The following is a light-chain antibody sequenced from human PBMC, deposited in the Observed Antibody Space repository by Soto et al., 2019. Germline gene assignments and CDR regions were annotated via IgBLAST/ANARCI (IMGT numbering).Light chain of an antibody. Sequence: QSVLTQPPSVSGAPGQRVTISCTRSSSNIGAGYDVHWYQQLPGTAPKLLIYGNSNRPSGVPDRFSGSKSGTSASLAITGLQVEDEADYYCQSYDSSLSGWVFGGGTKLTVL. J-gene: IGLJ3*02. CDR3: QSYDSSLSGWV. CDR1: SSNIGAGYD. CDR2: GNS. V-gene: IGLV1-40*01.